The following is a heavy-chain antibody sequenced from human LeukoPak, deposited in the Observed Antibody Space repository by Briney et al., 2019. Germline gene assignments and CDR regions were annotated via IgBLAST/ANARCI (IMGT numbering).Heavy chain of an antibody. CDR3: VRDDPGYVWGSHCFLYDQ. Sequence: SETLSLTCAVYGGSFSGYWWSWIRQSPGKGLEWIGEINHSGSTNYNPSLKSRVTMSVDTSKNQFSLKLRFVTAADTAVYYCVRDDPGYVWGSHCFLYDQWGQGTLVTVSP. CDR1: GGSFSGYW. D-gene: IGHD3-16*02. CDR2: INHSGST. V-gene: IGHV4-34*01. J-gene: IGHJ4*02.